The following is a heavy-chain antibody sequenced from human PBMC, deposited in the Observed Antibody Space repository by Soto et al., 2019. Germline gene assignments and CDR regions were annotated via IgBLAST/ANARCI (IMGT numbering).Heavy chain of an antibody. J-gene: IGHJ5*02. CDR2: ISAYNGNT. V-gene: IGHV1-18*01. D-gene: IGHD2-15*01. Sequence: QVQLVQSGAEVKKPGASVKVSCKASGYTFTSYGISWVRQAPGQGLEWMGWISAYNGNTNYAQKLQGRVTMTTDTSTSTAYMELRSLSSDDTAVYYCARDRVVVVVAATPHNRWFDPWGQGTLVTVSS. CDR3: ARDRVVVVVAATPHNRWFDP. CDR1: GYTFTSYG.